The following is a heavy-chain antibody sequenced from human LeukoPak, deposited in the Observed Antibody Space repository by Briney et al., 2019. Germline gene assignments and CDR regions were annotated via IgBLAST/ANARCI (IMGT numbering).Heavy chain of an antibody. CDR2: IYYSGST. D-gene: IGHD3-3*01. V-gene: IGHV4-59*06. CDR1: GGSISSYC. J-gene: IGHJ6*02. Sequence: PSETLSLTCTVSGGSISSYCWSWIRQPPGKGLEWIGYIYYSGSTYYNPSLKSRVTISVDTSKNQFSLKLSSVTAADTAVYYCAMDWLPNYGMDVWGQGTTVTVSS. CDR3: AMDWLPNYGMDV.